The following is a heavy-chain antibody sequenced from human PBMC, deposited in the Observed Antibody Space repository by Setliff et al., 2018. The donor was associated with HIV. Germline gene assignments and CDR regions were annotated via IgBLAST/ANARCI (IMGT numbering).Heavy chain of an antibody. D-gene: IGHD3-22*01. CDR2: IIPNSGGT. V-gene: IGHV1-2*06. CDR1: GYTFTAYF. Sequence: ASVKVSCKASGYTFTAYFMHWVRQAPGQGLQWMGRIIPNSGGTNYAQKFQGRVTMTRDTSISTAYMELSRLRADDTAMYYCARVGDFFDSSDYYSVLDAFDIWGQGTMVTVSS. CDR3: ARVGDFFDSSDYYSVLDAFDI. J-gene: IGHJ3*02.